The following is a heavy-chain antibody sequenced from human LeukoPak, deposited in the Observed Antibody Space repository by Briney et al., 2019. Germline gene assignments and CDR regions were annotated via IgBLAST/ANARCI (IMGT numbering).Heavy chain of an antibody. CDR3: AHSNLMTVAGIGYSFDS. Sequence: SGPTLVNPTQTLTLTCTFSGFSLSTSGVGVGWIPQPPGKALEWVALIYWDDDKRYSPSLKSRLTINKDTSKNQVVLTRTIMEPVDTATYYCAHSNLMTVAGIGYSFDSWGQGALVTVSS. V-gene: IGHV2-5*02. CDR2: IYWDDDK. D-gene: IGHD6-19*01. CDR1: GFSLSTSGVG. J-gene: IGHJ4*02.